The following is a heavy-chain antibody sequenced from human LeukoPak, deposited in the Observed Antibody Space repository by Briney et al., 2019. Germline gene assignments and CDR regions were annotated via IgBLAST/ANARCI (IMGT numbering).Heavy chain of an antibody. J-gene: IGHJ4*02. V-gene: IGHV3-30-3*01. CDR1: GFTFSNYF. CDR2: VSQDESNE. Sequence: PGGSLRLSCAASGFTFSNYFMHWVRQVPGKGLEWVASVSQDESNELYADSVKGRFTISRDNAKNSLYLQMNSLRAEDTAVYYCATPLDYYDSSGYHQGGDWGQGTLVTVSS. D-gene: IGHD3-22*01. CDR3: ATPLDYYDSSGYHQGGD.